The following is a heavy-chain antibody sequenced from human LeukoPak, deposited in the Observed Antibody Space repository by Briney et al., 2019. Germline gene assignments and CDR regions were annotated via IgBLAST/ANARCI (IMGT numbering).Heavy chain of an antibody. J-gene: IGHJ4*02. CDR3: ARDPEGYYYDSSGYYRPLGFDY. D-gene: IGHD3-22*01. Sequence: SETLSLTCTVSGGSISSGSYYWSWIRQPAGKGLEWIGRIYTSGSTNYNPSLKSRVTISVDTSKNQFSLKLSSVTAADTAVYYCARDPEGYYYDSSGYYRPLGFDYWGQGTLVTVSS. CDR2: IYTSGST. V-gene: IGHV4-61*02. CDR1: GGSISSGSYY.